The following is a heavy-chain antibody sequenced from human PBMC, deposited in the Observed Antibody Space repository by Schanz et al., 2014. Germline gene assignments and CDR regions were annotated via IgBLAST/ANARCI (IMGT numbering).Heavy chain of an antibody. D-gene: IGHD3-3*01. J-gene: IGHJ4*02. CDR3: ARGVRIDY. CDR2: ISGSGAST. Sequence: EVQLLESGGGLVQPGGSLRLSCSASGFTFSTYAMSWARQTPGKGLEWVSAISGSGASTYYADSVKGRFTISRDNAKNSLYLQMNSLTAEDTAVYYCARGVRIDYWGQGTLVTVSS. CDR1: GFTFSTYA. V-gene: IGHV3-23*01.